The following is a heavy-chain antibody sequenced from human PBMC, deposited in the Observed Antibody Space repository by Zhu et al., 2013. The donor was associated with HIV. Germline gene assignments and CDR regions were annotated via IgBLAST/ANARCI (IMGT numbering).Heavy chain of an antibody. CDR2: INPNNGGT. CDR1: GYRFTAYY. V-gene: IGHV1-2*02. Sequence: QVQLLQSGAEVKRPGASVTVSCRPSGYRFTAYYIHWVRRAPGQGLEWMGWINPNNGGTDYAQKFQGRVTMTRDTSISTVYMELSSLKSDDTAVYFCARVGYYSDRSGPFDLWGLAPWSLSPQ. CDR3: ARVGYYSDRSGPFDL. J-gene: IGHJ2*01. D-gene: IGHD3-22*01.